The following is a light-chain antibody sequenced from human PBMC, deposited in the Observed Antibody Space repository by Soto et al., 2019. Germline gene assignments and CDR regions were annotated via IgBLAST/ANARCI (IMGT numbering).Light chain of an antibody. CDR1: QSVGSN. CDR2: GAS. CDR3: QQYNTWPRT. V-gene: IGKV3-15*01. Sequence: EILRTQSPATLSASPGEGATLSCRASQSVGSNLAWYQQKPGQAPRLLIYGASTRATGIPARFSGSGSGTDFILTISSLQSEDFAIYFCQQYNTWPRTFGQGTKVDIK. J-gene: IGKJ1*01.